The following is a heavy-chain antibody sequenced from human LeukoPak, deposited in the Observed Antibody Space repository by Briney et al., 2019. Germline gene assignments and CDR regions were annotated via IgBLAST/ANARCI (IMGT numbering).Heavy chain of an antibody. CDR3: ARAKRSLDY. J-gene: IGHJ4*02. V-gene: IGHV4-39*07. CDR1: GGSISSSSYY. Sequence: PSETLSLTCTVSGGSISSSSYYWGWIRQPPGKGLEWIGSIYYSGSTYYNPSLKSRVTISVDTSKNQFSLKLSSVTAADTAVYYCARAKRSLDYWGQGTLVTVSS. CDR2: IYYSGST.